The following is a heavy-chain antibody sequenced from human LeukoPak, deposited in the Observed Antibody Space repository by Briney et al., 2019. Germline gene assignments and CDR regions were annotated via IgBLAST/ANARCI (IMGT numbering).Heavy chain of an antibody. D-gene: IGHD2-2*02. Sequence: GGSLRLSCATSGFSFSNYEMNWVRQAPGKELEWISYITSSGTGIYYADSVRGRFTISRDNPKNSLYLQMNSLRGDDTAVYYCVRDVNTAPLFDIWGQGTMVTVSS. CDR2: ITSSGTGI. J-gene: IGHJ3*02. V-gene: IGHV3-48*03. CDR1: GFSFSNYE. CDR3: VRDVNTAPLFDI.